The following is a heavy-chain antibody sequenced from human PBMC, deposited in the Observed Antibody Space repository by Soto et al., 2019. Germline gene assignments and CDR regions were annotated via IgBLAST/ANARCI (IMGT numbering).Heavy chain of an antibody. CDR2: IKQDGSEK. D-gene: IGHD3-3*01. CDR1: GFTFSSYW. J-gene: IGHJ6*02. CDR3: ARSTAYGDYDFWSGSNFTPFSNYYGMDV. Sequence: TGGSLRLSCAASGFTFSSYWMSWVRQAPGKGLEWVANIKQDGSEKYYPGSVKGRFTISRENAKNSLYPQMNSLRAEDTAVYYCARSTAYGDYDFWSGSNFTPFSNYYGMDVWRQGTTVTVSS. V-gene: IGHV3-7*05.